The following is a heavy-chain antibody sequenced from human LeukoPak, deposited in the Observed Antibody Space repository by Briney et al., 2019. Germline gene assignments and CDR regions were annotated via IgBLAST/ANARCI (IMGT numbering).Heavy chain of an antibody. Sequence: SGPTLVNPTQTLTLTCTFSGFSLSTRGVGVGWIRQPPGKALEWLALIYWDDDKRYSPSLKSRLTITRDTSKNQVVLTMTNMDPVDTATYYCAHIAYSIAAAGKRYWGQGTLVTVSS. D-gene: IGHD6-13*01. CDR2: IYWDDDK. V-gene: IGHV2-5*02. CDR3: AHIAYSIAAAGKRY. J-gene: IGHJ4*02. CDR1: GFSLSTRGVG.